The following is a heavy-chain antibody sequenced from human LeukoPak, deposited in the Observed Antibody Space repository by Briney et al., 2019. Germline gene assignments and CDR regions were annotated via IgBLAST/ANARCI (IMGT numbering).Heavy chain of an antibody. CDR3: PRMIVYNYGYAFAF. D-gene: IGHD5-18*01. Sequence: GGSLRLSCAASGFSFSDYYMSWIRQAPGKGLEWVSYISTGGSISYADSVKGRFTISRDNAKSSLYLQMNSLRDEDTAVYYCPRMIVYNYGYAFAFWGQGTLVTVSS. J-gene: IGHJ4*02. CDR1: GFSFSDYY. CDR2: ISTGGSI. V-gene: IGHV3-11*04.